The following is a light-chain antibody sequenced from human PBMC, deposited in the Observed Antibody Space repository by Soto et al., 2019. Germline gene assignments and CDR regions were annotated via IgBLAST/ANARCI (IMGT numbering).Light chain of an antibody. J-gene: IGKJ2*01. CDR2: AAS. CDR3: QQSYRTPHT. CDR1: QGISNY. V-gene: IGKV1-27*01. Sequence: DIQMTQSPSSLATSVGDRVTITCRASQGISNYLAWYQRKPGNVPRLLIYAASTLQSGVPSRFSGSGSGANFTLTITSLQPEDFATYYCQQSYRTPHTFGQGTKLETK.